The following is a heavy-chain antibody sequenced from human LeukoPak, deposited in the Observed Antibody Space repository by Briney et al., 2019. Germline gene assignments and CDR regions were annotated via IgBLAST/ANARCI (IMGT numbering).Heavy chain of an antibody. CDR1: GFTFSDYY. V-gene: IGHV3-11*04. J-gene: IGHJ6*03. CDR2: TSSSGRTT. Sequence: GGSLRLSCAAPGFTFSDYYMSWVRQPPGKGLEYVSYTSSSGRTTYFADSVKGRFAVSRDNTRNSLYLQMNSLRVEDRAVYYCARLSPYYNMDVWGKGTTVTVSS. CDR3: ARLSPYYNMDV.